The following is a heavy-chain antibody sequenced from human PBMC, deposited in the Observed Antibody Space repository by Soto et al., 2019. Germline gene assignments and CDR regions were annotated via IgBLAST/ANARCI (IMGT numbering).Heavy chain of an antibody. V-gene: IGHV1-58*01. CDR2: IVVGSGNT. D-gene: IGHD4-17*01. CDR3: AAAPTVTTFPYYYYGMDV. Sequence: GASVKVSCKASGFTFTSSAVQWVRQARGQRLEWIGWIVVGSGNTNYAQKFQERVTITRDMSTSTAYMELSSLRSEDTAVYYCAAAPTVTTFPYYYYGMDVWGQGTTVTVSS. J-gene: IGHJ6*02. CDR1: GFTFTSSA.